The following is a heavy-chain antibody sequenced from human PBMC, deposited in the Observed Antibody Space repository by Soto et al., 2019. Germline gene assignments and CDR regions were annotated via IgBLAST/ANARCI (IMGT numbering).Heavy chain of an antibody. Sequence: QVQLVQSGAEVKKPGASVKVSCKASGDTFTRYGISWVRQAPGQGLEWMGWISTYKGNTNYAQKLQGRVTMTTDTSASTAYMELRSLRSVDTAVYYCAGVDWALGYFDLWGRGTLVTVSS. CDR3: AGVDWALGYFDL. CDR2: ISTYKGNT. D-gene: IGHD3-9*01. J-gene: IGHJ2*01. CDR1: GDTFTRYG. V-gene: IGHV1-18*01.